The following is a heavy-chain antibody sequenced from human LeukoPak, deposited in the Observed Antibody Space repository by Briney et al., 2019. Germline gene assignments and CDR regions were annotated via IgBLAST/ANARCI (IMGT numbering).Heavy chain of an antibody. CDR2: INHNGNVN. CDR1: GFTFSSYW. D-gene: IGHD3-16*01. V-gene: IGHV3-7*03. J-gene: IGHJ6*02. Sequence: GGSLRLSCAASGFTFSSYWMNWARQGPGKGLEWVASINHNGNVNYYVDSVKGRFTISRDNAKNSLYLQMSNLRAEDTAVYFCARGGGLDVWGQGATVTVSS. CDR3: ARGGGLDV.